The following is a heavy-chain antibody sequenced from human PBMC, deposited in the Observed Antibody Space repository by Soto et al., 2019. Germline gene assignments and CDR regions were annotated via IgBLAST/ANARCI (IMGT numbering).Heavy chain of an antibody. J-gene: IGHJ5*02. Sequence: PGGSLRLSCAASGFTFSSYAMSWVRQAPGKGLEWVSAISGSGGSTYYADSVKGRFTISRDNSKNTLYLQMNSLRAEDTAVYYCAKDPTAYCSSTSCLGHNWFDPWGQGTLVTVSS. D-gene: IGHD2-2*01. CDR3: AKDPTAYCSSTSCLGHNWFDP. CDR2: ISGSGGST. V-gene: IGHV3-23*01. CDR1: GFTFSSYA.